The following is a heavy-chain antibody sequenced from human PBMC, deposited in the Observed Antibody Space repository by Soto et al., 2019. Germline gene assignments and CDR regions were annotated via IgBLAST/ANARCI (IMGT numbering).Heavy chain of an antibody. J-gene: IGHJ4*02. CDR2: FDAGNGKT. CDR1: GYIFTSYA. CDR3: ATDLPSSWYAQPCH. V-gene: IGHV1-3*01. Sequence: ALVKVSCKASGYIFTSYAMHCVRQAPGKRLEWMGWFDAGNGKTKYSQKFQGRVTMTEDTSTDTAYMELSSLRSEDTAVYYCATDLPSSWYAQPCHSGQGTLVTVPS. D-gene: IGHD6-13*01.